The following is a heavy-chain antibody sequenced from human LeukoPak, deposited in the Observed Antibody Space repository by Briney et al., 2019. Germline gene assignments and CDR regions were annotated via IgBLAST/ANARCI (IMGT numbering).Heavy chain of an antibody. V-gene: IGHV3-30*04. CDR3: ARDGYCTNGVCYTALDY. Sequence: GRSLRLSCAASGFTFSSYAMHWVRQAPGKGLEWVAVISYDGSNKYYADSVKGRFTISRDNSKNTLYLQMNSLRAEDTAVYYCARDGYCTNGVCYTALDYWGQGTLVTVSS. D-gene: IGHD2-8*01. J-gene: IGHJ4*02. CDR2: ISYDGSNK. CDR1: GFTFSSYA.